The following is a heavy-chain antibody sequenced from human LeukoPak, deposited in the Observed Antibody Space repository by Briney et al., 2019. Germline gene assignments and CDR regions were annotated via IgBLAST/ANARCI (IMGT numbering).Heavy chain of an antibody. Sequence: PGGSLRLSCAASGFTFSSYSMNWVRQAPGKGLEWVAFKRYDGSNKYYADSVKGRFTISRDNSKNTLYLQMNSLRAEDTAVYYCARQLPARIQSAFDLWGQGTMVTVSS. D-gene: IGHD5-24*01. CDR2: KRYDGSNK. J-gene: IGHJ3*01. CDR3: ARQLPARIQSAFDL. CDR1: GFTFSSYS. V-gene: IGHV3-30*02.